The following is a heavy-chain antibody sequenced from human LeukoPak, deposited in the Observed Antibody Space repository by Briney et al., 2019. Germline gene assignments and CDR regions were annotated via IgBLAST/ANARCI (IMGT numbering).Heavy chain of an antibody. D-gene: IGHD3-22*01. V-gene: IGHV3-7*01. CDR1: GFTFSSYW. Sequence: GGSLRLSCAASGFTFSSYWTSWVRQAPGKGLEWVANIKPDGSEKYYVDSVKGRFTISRDNAENSLHLQMNSLRAEDTAVYYCARLRRYNIVVITYFDYWGQGTLVTVSS. CDR3: ARLRRYNIVVITYFDY. CDR2: IKPDGSEK. J-gene: IGHJ4*02.